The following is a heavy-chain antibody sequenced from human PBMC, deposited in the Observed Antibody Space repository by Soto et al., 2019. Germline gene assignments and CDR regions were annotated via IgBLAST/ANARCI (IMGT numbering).Heavy chain of an antibody. D-gene: IGHD2-15*01. CDR3: AKDLGRYCNGGSCYSREAFDI. Sequence: GGSLRLSCAASGFTFSSYAMSWVRQAPGKGLEWVSAISGSGGSTYYADSVKGRFTISRDNSKNTLYLQMNSLRAEDTAVYYCAKDLGRYCNGGSCYSREAFDIWGQGTMVTVSS. V-gene: IGHV3-23*01. J-gene: IGHJ3*02. CDR2: ISGSGGST. CDR1: GFTFSSYA.